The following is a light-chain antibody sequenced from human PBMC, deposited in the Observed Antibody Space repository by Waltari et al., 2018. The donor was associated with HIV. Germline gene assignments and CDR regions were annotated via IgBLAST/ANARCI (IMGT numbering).Light chain of an antibody. CDR1: SSDVGGYNY. Sequence: QSALTQPPSASGSPGQSVTISCTGTSSDVGGYNYVSWYQQHPDKAPTLMIYEVTKRPAGFPVRVSVSKAGNTASLTVSGLQAEDEADYYCSSYAGSSNLRVFGGGTKLTVL. CDR2: EVT. J-gene: IGLJ2*01. CDR3: SSYAGSSNLRV. V-gene: IGLV2-8*01.